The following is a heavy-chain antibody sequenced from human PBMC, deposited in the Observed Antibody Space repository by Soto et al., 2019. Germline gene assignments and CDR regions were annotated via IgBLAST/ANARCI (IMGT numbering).Heavy chain of an antibody. CDR3: ARDLRGYSYGIFDY. D-gene: IGHD5-18*01. J-gene: IGHJ4*02. Sequence: GGSLRLSCAASGFTFSSYAMHWVRQAPGKGLEWVAVISYDGSNKYYADSVKGRFTISRDNSKNTLYLQMNSLRAEDTAVYYCARDLRGYSYGIFDYWGQGTLVTVYS. CDR1: GFTFSSYA. V-gene: IGHV3-30-3*01. CDR2: ISYDGSNK.